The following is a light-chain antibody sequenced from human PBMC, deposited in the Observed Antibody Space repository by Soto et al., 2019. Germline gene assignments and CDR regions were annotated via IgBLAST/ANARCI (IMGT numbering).Light chain of an antibody. V-gene: IGKV1-39*01. J-gene: IGKJ2*01. CDR2: AAS. CDR3: QQSYSIPYT. CDR1: QGISSY. Sequence: DIQMTQSPSSLSASVGDRVTITCRASQGISSYLNWYQQKPRKAPKLLIYAASSLQTGVPSRFSGSGSGTDFTLTISSLQPEDFATYYCQQSYSIPYTFGQGTKVEIK.